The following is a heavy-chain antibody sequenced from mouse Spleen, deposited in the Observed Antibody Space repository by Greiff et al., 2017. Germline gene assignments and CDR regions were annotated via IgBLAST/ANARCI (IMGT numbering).Heavy chain of an antibody. V-gene: IGHV1-69*01. Sequence: QVQLQQPGAELVMPGASVKLSCKASGYTFTSYWMHWVKQRPGQGLEWIGELDPSDSYTNYNQKFKGKATLTVDKSSSTAYMQLSSLTSEDSAVYYCARSSYYSNFRWFAYWGQGTLVTVSA. CDR1: GYTFTSYW. CDR3: ARSSYYSNFRWFAY. D-gene: IGHD2-5*01. CDR2: LDPSDSYT. J-gene: IGHJ3*01.